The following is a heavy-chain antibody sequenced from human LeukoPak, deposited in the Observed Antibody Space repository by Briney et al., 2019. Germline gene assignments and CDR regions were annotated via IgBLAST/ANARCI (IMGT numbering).Heavy chain of an antibody. CDR3: ARGPTLGLDI. Sequence: ASVKVSCKASGYTFTSYYIHWVRQAPGQGLEWMGWINPNSGDTTLLQRFQGRVTMTRDTSIITAYMELSSLTSDDTGMYYCARGPTLGLDIWGQGTMVTVSS. V-gene: IGHV1-2*02. CDR2: INPNSGDT. J-gene: IGHJ3*02. CDR1: GYTFTSYY.